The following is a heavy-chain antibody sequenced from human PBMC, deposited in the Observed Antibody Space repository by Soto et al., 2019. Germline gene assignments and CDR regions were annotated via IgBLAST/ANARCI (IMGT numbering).Heavy chain of an antibody. D-gene: IGHD5-18*01. Sequence: SETLCLTGTFSGGAISSSSYYWGWIRQPPGKGLEWIGSIYYSGSTYYNPSLKSRVTISVDTSKNQFSLKLSSVTAADTAVYYCARLYSYGYYFDYWGQGTLVTVS. CDR2: IYYSGST. V-gene: IGHV4-39*01. J-gene: IGHJ4*02. CDR3: ARLYSYGYYFDY. CDR1: GGAISSSSYY.